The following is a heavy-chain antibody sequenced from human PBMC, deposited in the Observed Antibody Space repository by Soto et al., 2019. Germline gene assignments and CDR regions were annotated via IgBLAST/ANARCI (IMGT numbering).Heavy chain of an antibody. CDR1: GYTFTGYY. CDR2: INPNSGGT. J-gene: IGHJ6*02. V-gene: IGHV1-2*04. CDR3: ARGGLRYFDWSPMDV. D-gene: IGHD3-9*01. Sequence: AASVKVSCKASGYTFTGYYMHWVRQAPGQGLEWMGWINPNSGGTNYAQKFQGWVTMTRDTSISTAYMELSRLRSDDTAVYYCARGGLRYFDWSPMDVWGQGTTVTVSS.